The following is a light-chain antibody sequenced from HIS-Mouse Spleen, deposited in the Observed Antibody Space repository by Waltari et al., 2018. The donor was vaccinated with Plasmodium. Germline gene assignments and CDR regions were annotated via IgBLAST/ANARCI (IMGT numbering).Light chain of an antibody. J-gene: IGKJ3*01. Sequence: DIQMTQSPSTLSASVGHRVTITCRASQSISSWLAWYQQKPGKAPKLLIYKASSLESGVPSRFSGSGSGTEFTLTISSLQPDDFATYYCQQYNSYLFTFGPGTKVDIK. CDR1: QSISSW. V-gene: IGKV1-5*03. CDR3: QQYNSYLFT. CDR2: KAS.